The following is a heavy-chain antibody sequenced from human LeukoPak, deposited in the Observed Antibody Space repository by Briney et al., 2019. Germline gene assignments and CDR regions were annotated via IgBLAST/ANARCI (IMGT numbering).Heavy chain of an antibody. V-gene: IGHV3-74*01. CDR1: GFTLSSFW. CDR3: ARGVSGNYRRFVS. D-gene: IGHD1-26*01. Sequence: GGSLRLSCAASGFTLSSFWMHWVRQVPGEGLVWVTRISPDGSDSNYADPVKGRFTISRDNAKNTLYLQMNSLRDEDTAVYYCARGVSGNYRRFVSWRQGRLVIVSS. J-gene: IGHJ4*02. CDR2: ISPDGSDS.